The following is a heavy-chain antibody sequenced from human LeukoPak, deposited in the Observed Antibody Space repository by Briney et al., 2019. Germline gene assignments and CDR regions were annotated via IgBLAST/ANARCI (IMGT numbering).Heavy chain of an antibody. D-gene: IGHD3-22*01. CDR1: GFTFSSYE. CDR3: AKDFDSSGPYYFDY. V-gene: IGHV3-30*02. CDR2: IRYDGSNK. Sequence: GGSLRLSCAASGFTFSSYEMHWVRQAPGKGLEWVAFIRYDGSNKYYADSVKGRFTISRDNSKNTLYLQMNSLRAEDTAVYYCAKDFDSSGPYYFDYWGQGTLVTVSS. J-gene: IGHJ4*02.